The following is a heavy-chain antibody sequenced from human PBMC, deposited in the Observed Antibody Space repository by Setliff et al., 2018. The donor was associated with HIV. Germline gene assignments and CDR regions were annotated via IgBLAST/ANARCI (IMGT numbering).Heavy chain of an antibody. CDR1: GFTFRSYA. CDR2: ISGSAGST. J-gene: IGHJ4*02. CDR3: AKAARDYYDSSGYYIGIDY. D-gene: IGHD3-22*01. V-gene: IGHV3-23*01. Sequence: GSLRLSCRASGFTFRSYAMSWVRQAPGKGLDWVSAISGSAGSTYYADSVKGRFTISRHNSKSTLYLQMNSLRAEDTAVYYCAKAARDYYDSSGYYIGIDYWGRGTLVTVSS.